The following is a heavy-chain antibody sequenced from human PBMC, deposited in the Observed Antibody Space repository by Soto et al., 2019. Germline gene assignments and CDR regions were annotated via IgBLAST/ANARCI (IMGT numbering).Heavy chain of an antibody. CDR3: ARGGMYSSSWYGMDV. Sequence: ASVKVSCKASGYTFTGYYMHWVRQAPGQGLEWMGWINPNSGSTNYAQKFQGWVTMTRDTSISTAYMELSRLRSDDTAVYYCARGGMYSSSWYGMDVWGQGTTVTVSS. D-gene: IGHD6-13*01. V-gene: IGHV1-2*04. CDR2: INPNSGST. J-gene: IGHJ6*02. CDR1: GYTFTGYY.